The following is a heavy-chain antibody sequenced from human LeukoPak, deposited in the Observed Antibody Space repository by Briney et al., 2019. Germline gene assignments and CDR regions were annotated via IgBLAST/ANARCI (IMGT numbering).Heavy chain of an antibody. CDR2: IIPILGIA. Sequence: SVKVSCKASRGTFSSYAISWVRQAPGQGLEWMGRIIPILGIANCAQKFQGRVTITADKSPSTAYMELSSLRSEDTAVYYCARDAAFDIWGQGTMVTVSS. V-gene: IGHV1-69*04. CDR1: RGTFSSYA. J-gene: IGHJ3*02. CDR3: ARDAAFDI.